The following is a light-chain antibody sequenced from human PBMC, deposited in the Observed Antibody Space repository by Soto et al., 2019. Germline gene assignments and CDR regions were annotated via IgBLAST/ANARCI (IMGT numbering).Light chain of an antibody. CDR3: QQYGSSLVT. V-gene: IGKV3-20*01. Sequence: EIVLTQSPGTLSLSPGERATVSCRASQSVISRYLAWYQQKPGQAPRLLIFGASIRATGIPDRFSGSGSGTDFTLTINRLEPEDFAVYYCQQYGSSLVTFGQGTRLEIK. CDR1: QSVISRY. CDR2: GAS. J-gene: IGKJ5*01.